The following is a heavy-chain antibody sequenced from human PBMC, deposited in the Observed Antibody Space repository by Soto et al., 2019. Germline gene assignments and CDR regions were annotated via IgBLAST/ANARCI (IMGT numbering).Heavy chain of an antibody. Sequence: PSETLSRTGTGPGGSISRGGYYWGWIRQPPGKGLEWIGSIYYSGRTYYNPSLMRRVTISVDTSKNQFSLKLSSVTAADSAVYYCARQPYDSSAYYLTAFDIWGQGTMVTVSS. CDR2: IYYSGRT. J-gene: IGHJ3*02. D-gene: IGHD3-22*01. CDR1: GGSISRGGYY. CDR3: ARQPYDSSAYYLTAFDI. V-gene: IGHV4-39*01.